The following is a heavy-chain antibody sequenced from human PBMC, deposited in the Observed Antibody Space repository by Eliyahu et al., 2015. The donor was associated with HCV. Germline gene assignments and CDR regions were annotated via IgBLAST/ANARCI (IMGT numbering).Heavy chain of an antibody. CDR2: XSYXGNT. CDR1: GGSIXGGYH. D-gene: IGHD1-26*01. J-gene: IGHJ4*02. CDR3: ATLIEGGGGRGY. Sequence: QVQLQESGPGLVKPSQTLSLTCTVPGGSIXGGYHWSWIRQHPEKGLAWIGYXSYXGNTXNNXSLKSRLTXXXDTSKNQFSLRLTSVTAADTAVYYCATLIEGGGGRGYWGQGTLVTVFS. V-gene: IGHV4-31*03.